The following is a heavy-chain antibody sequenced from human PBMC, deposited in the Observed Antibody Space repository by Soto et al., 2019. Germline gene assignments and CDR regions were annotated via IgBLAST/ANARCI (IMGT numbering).Heavy chain of an antibody. V-gene: IGHV3-21*04. CDR2: ISSSSSHT. Sequence: PGGSLRLSCAASGFTFSSCSMNWVRQAPGQGLEWVAAISSSSSHTYYADSVKGRFTISRDNAKNSLYLQMNSLRAEDTAVYYCARDLAYYDTSGYYGSYYFYGMDVWGQGTTVTVSS. D-gene: IGHD3-22*01. J-gene: IGHJ6*02. CDR3: ARDLAYYDTSGYYGSYYFYGMDV. CDR1: GFTFSSCS.